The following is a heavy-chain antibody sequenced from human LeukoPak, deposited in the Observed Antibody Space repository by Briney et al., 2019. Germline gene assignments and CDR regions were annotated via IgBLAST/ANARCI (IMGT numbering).Heavy chain of an antibody. CDR3: TSPIHYGDYDYFYGTDV. CDR1: GFTFSGSA. Sequence: PGGSLKLSCAASGFTFSGSAIHWVRQASGKGLEWVGHIRSKANNYATASAASVKGRFTISRDDPKNTAYLQMNSLKTEDTAVYYCTSPIHYGDYDYFYGTDVWGQGTTVTVSS. J-gene: IGHJ6*02. D-gene: IGHD4-17*01. V-gene: IGHV3-73*01. CDR2: IRSKANNYAT.